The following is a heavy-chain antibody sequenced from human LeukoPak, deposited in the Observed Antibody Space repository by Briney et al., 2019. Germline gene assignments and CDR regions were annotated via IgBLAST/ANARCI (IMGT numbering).Heavy chain of an antibody. J-gene: IGHJ4*02. CDR2: ISSSSSYV. Sequence: PGGSLRLSCAASGFTFSSYSMNWVRQAPGKGLEWVSSISSSSSYVYYADSVKGRFTISRDNAKNSLYLQMNSLRAEDTAVYYCARGAYDSSGYPYILFDYWGQGTLVTVSS. D-gene: IGHD3-22*01. CDR3: ARGAYDSSGYPYILFDY. CDR1: GFTFSSYS. V-gene: IGHV3-21*01.